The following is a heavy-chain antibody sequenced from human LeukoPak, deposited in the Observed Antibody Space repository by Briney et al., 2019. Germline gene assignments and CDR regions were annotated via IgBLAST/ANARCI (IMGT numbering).Heavy chain of an antibody. V-gene: IGHV3-7*01. Sequence: TGGSLRLSCAVSGFTFSSYWMSWVRQAPGKGLEWVANIKQDGSEKYYVDSVKGRFTISRDNAKNSLYLQMNSLRDEDTAVYYCASGGWYPNNWGQGTLVTVSS. D-gene: IGHD6-19*01. J-gene: IGHJ4*02. CDR2: IKQDGSEK. CDR3: ASGGWYPNN. CDR1: GFTFSSYW.